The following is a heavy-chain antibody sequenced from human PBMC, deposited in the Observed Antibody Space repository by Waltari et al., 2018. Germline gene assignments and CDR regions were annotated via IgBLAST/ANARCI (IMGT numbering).Heavy chain of an antibody. J-gene: IGHJ4*02. CDR3: AKVVVSDSPDYCDY. V-gene: IGHV3-23*01. CDR2: INGNGGST. Sequence: EVQLLESGGGLVQPGGSLRLSCEASGFTFSSSAMSWVRQAPGKGREGASTINGNGGSTHYADSVKGRFTISRDNSKSTLYVQMNSLRAEDSAVYYCAKVVVSDSPDYCDYWGQGVLVAVSP. CDR1: GFTFSSSA. D-gene: IGHD2-15*01.